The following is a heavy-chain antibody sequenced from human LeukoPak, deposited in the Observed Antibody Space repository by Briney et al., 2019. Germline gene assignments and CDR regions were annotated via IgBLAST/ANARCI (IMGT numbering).Heavy chain of an antibody. CDR3: ARGGISIFGVVIYMDV. CDR2: INWNGGST. Sequence: GGSLRLSRAASGFSFDDYGMSWVRQAPGKGLEWVSGINWNGGSTGYADSVKGRFTISRDNAKNSLSLQMNSLRVEDTASYYCARGGISIFGVVIYMDVWGKGTTVTVSS. V-gene: IGHV3-20*04. D-gene: IGHD3-3*01. CDR1: GFSFDDYG. J-gene: IGHJ6*03.